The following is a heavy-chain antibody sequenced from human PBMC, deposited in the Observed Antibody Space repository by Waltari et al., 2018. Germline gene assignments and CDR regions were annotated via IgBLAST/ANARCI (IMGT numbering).Heavy chain of an antibody. V-gene: IGHV3-48*04. J-gene: IGHJ3*02. CDR3: ARDRGPWNYDAFDI. CDR2: ISSSSSTI. CDR1: GFTFSRYS. D-gene: IGHD1-7*01. Sequence: EVQLVESGGGLVQPGGSLRLSCAASGFTFSRYSMNWVRQAPGKGLEWVSYISSSSSTIYYADSVKGRFTISRDNAKNSLYLQMNSLRAEDTAVYYCARDRGPWNYDAFDIWGQGTMVTVSS.